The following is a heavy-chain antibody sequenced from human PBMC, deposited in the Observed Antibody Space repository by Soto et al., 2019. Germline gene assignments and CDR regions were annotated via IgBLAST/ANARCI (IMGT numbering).Heavy chain of an antibody. V-gene: IGHV4-34*01. D-gene: IGHD3-10*01. Sequence: SETLSLTCAVYGGSFSGYYWSWIRPPPGKGLEWIGEINHSGSTNYNPSLKSRVTISVDTSKNQFSLKLSSVTAADTAVYYCASRVYYGSGSPKKPFDYWGQGTLVTVSS. CDR2: INHSGST. CDR1: GGSFSGYY. CDR3: ASRVYYGSGSPKKPFDY. J-gene: IGHJ4*02.